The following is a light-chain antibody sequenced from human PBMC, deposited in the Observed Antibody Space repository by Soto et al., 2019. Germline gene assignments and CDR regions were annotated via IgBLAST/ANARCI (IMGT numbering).Light chain of an antibody. Sequence: EVVLTQSPATLSVSPGERGTLSCRASQSVKSNLAWYQQKPGQAPRLLIYDASNRATGIPARFSGSGSGTEFTLTISSLQSEDFAIYFCQQYNNWPITFGQGTRLENK. CDR3: QQYNNWPIT. CDR2: DAS. V-gene: IGKV3-15*01. CDR1: QSVKSN. J-gene: IGKJ5*01.